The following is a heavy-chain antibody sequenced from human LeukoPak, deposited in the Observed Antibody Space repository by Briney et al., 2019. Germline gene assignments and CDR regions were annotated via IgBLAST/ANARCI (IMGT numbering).Heavy chain of an antibody. CDR3: ARDGGGSNWYVDY. J-gene: IGHJ4*02. CDR1: GASISSRTYY. Sequence: SETLSLTCAVSGASISSRTYYWGWIRQPPGTGLAWLGSIYYSGTTFYNPSLKSRVTMSVDTSRNQFSLKLSSVTAADTAVYYCARDGGGSNWYVDYWGQGTLVTVSS. V-gene: IGHV4-39*02. D-gene: IGHD6-13*01. CDR2: IYYSGTT.